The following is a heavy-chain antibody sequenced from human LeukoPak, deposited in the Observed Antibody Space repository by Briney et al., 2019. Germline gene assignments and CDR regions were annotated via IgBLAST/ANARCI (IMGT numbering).Heavy chain of an antibody. CDR2: IYWNDEK. CDR1: GFSLSTSGVA. CDR3: AHSNMWLVNWFDP. J-gene: IGHJ5*02. Sequence: SGPTLVNPTQTLTLTCTFSGFSLSTSGVAVGWIRQPPGKALEWLALIYWNDEKHYRPALKNRLTITKYTSNNQVVLTMTNMDPVDTATYYCAHSNMWLVNWFDPWGQGTLVTVSS. V-gene: IGHV2-5*01. D-gene: IGHD6-19*01.